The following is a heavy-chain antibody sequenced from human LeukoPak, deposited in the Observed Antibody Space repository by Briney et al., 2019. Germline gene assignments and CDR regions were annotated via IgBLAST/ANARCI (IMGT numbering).Heavy chain of an antibody. CDR3: ARGGSYLSAFDI. D-gene: IGHD1-26*01. CDR2: IYGGGSV. J-gene: IGHJ3*02. Sequence: GGSLRLSCAASGLTFTSYSSTWVRQAPGKGLEWVSIIYGGGSVFYADSVKGRFTISRDNSKNTLYLQMNSLRGEDTAVYYCARGGSYLSAFDIWGQGTMVTVSS. CDR1: GLTFTSYS. V-gene: IGHV3-53*01.